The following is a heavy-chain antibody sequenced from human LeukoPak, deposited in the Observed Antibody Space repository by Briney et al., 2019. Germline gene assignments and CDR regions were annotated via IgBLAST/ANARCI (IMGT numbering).Heavy chain of an antibody. J-gene: IGHJ4*02. Sequence: SETLSLTCTVSGGSISRYYWSWIRQPPGKGLEWIGYLYYTGSTTYNPSLKSRVTISVDMSKNQFSLRLSSVTAADTAVYYCARAGPYTTGWQYVDYWGQGTLVTVSS. CDR1: GGSISRYY. CDR3: ARAGPYTTGWQYVDY. D-gene: IGHD2/OR15-2a*01. V-gene: IGHV4-59*01. CDR2: LYYTGST.